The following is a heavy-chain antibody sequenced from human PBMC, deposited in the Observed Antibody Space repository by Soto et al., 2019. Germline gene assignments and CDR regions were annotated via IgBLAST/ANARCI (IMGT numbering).Heavy chain of an antibody. CDR2: ISAYNGNT. J-gene: IGHJ4*02. CDR3: ARYAPTPITIFCQLHY. Sequence: QVQLVQSGAEVKKPGASVKVSCKASGYTFTSYGISWVRQAPGQGLEWMGWISAYNGNTNYAQKLQGRVTMTTDTSTSTAYMELRSLRSDATAVHYCARYAPTPITIFCQLHYWGQGTMVTVSS. D-gene: IGHD3-9*01. CDR1: GYTFTSYG. V-gene: IGHV1-18*01.